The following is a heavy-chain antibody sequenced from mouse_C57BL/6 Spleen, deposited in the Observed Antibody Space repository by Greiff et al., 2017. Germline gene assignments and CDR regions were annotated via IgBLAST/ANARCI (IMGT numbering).Heavy chain of an antibody. CDR1: GYTFTSYW. Sequence: VKLQQPGAELVKPGASVKLSCKASGYTFTSYWMQWVKQRPGQGLEWIGEIDPSDSYTNYNQKFKGKATLTVDTSSSTAYMQLSSLTSEDSAVYYCARGRDWDVGYYFDYWGQGTTLTVSS. J-gene: IGHJ2*01. CDR3: ARGRDWDVGYYFDY. CDR2: IDPSDSYT. D-gene: IGHD4-1*01. V-gene: IGHV1-50*01.